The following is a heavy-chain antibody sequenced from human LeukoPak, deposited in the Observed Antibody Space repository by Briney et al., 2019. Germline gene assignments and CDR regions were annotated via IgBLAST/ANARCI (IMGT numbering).Heavy chain of an antibody. Sequence: SETLSLTCTVSGGSISSYYWSWIRQPPGKGLEWIGYIYYSGSTNYNPSLKSRVTISVDTSKNQFSLKLSSVTAADTAVYHCARLDSSGYYSNASDICGQGTMVTVSS. J-gene: IGHJ3*02. CDR1: GGSISSYY. V-gene: IGHV4-59*01. D-gene: IGHD3-22*01. CDR3: ARLDSSGYYSNASDI. CDR2: IYYSGST.